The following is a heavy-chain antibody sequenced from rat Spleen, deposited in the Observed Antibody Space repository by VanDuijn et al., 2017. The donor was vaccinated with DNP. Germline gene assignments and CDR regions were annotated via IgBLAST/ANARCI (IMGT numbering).Heavy chain of an antibody. J-gene: IGHJ3*01. CDR3: ARTDYYSTYIPFAY. Sequence: EVQLQESGPGLVKPSQSLSLTCSVAGYSITNNYWGWIRKFPGSKMEWMAYISYSGSTGYNPSLKSRISISRDTSKNQFFLQLNSVTSEDTATYYCARTDYYSTYIPFAYWGQGTLVTVSS. CDR1: GYSITNNY. CDR2: ISYSGST. D-gene: IGHD1-2*01. V-gene: IGHV3-1*01.